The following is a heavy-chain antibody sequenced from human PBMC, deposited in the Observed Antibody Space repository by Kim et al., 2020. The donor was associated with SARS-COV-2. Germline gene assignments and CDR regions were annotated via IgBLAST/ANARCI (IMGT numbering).Heavy chain of an antibody. D-gene: IGHD3-10*01. CDR3: AKQHSYGSGSYAPYYFDY. Sequence: SETLSLTCTVSGGSISSSGSYWGWIRQPPGKGLEWIGTIYYSGSTYYNPSLKSRFAISVDTSKNQFSLKVNSVTTTDTAVYYCAKQHSYGSGSYAPYYFDYWGQGTLVTVSS. CDR1: GGSISSSGSY. CDR2: IYYSGST. V-gene: IGHV4-39*01. J-gene: IGHJ4*02.